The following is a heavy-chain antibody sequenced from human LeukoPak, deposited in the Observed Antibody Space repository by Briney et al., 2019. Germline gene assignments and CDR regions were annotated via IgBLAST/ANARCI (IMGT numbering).Heavy chain of an antibody. CDR1: GFTFCSYD. CDR2: ICNSGGIM. V-gene: IGHV3-48*03. CDR3: ARDSGNVEAATPVGFDI. Sequence: GGSLRLSCAASGFTFCSYDMNCVRPGPGEGLEWGSYICNSGGIMQYADSVKGRFTISRDNSKNSLYLQMNSLRAEDTAVYYCARDSGNVEAATPVGFDIWGQGTMVTVP. J-gene: IGHJ3*02. D-gene: IGHD5-24*01.